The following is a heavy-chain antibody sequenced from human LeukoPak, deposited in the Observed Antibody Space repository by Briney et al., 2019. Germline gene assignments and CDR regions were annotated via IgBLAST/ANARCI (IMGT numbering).Heavy chain of an antibody. J-gene: IGHJ3*02. CDR1: GGSISSYY. CDR2: IYYSGST. V-gene: IGHV4-59*01. Sequence: SETLSLTCTVSGGSISSYYWSWIRQPPGKGLEWIGYIYYSGSTNYNPSLKSRVTISVDTSKNQFSLKLSSVTAADTAVYYCARGGWNYEGLDFDIWGQGTMVTVSS. CDR3: ARGGWNYEGLDFDI. D-gene: IGHD1-7*01.